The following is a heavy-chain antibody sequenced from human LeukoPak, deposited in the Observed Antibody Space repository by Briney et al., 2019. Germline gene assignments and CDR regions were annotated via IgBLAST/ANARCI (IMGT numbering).Heavy chain of an antibody. Sequence: SETLSLTCAVYGGSFSGYYWSWIPQPPGKGLEWIGEINHSGSTNYKPSLKSRVTISVDTSKNQFSLKLSSVTAADTAVYYCGGLALVGATHPDDAFDIWGQGTMVTVSS. CDR2: INHSGST. V-gene: IGHV4-34*01. J-gene: IGHJ3*02. CDR3: GGLALVGATHPDDAFDI. CDR1: GGSFSGYY. D-gene: IGHD1-26*01.